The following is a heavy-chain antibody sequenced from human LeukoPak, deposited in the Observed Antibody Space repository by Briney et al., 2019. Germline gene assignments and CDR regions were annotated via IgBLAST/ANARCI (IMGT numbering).Heavy chain of an antibody. D-gene: IGHD6-19*01. CDR3: ATNYAVAGPYYFDY. CDR1: GDSIRSYY. V-gene: IGHV4-59*01. J-gene: IGHJ4*02. Sequence: ASEPLSLTCTVSGDSIRSYYWRWIRQPPGKGLEWIGYIYYSGSTNYNPSLKSRVTISLDTSKNQFSLKLNSVTAADTAVYYCATNYAVAGPYYFDYWGQGTLITVSS. CDR2: IYYSGST.